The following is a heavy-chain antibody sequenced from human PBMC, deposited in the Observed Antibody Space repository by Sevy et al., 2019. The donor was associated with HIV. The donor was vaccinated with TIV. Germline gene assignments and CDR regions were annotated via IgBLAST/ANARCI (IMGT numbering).Heavy chain of an antibody. CDR3: AKDLAGPGRRYFDY. CDR1: GFTFSNFG. V-gene: IGHV3-30*02. D-gene: IGHD6-13*01. Sequence: GGCLRLSCIASGFTFSNFGMHWVRQVPGKGLEWVTFIRYDGSDKYYAASVKGRFTISRDDSKNTLYLQMDSLRPEDTAIYYCAKDLAGPGRRYFDYWGQGTLVTVSS. CDR2: IRYDGSDK. J-gene: IGHJ4*02.